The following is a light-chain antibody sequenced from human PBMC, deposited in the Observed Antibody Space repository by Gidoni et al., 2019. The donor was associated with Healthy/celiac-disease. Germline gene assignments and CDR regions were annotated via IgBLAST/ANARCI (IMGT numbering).Light chain of an antibody. V-gene: IGKV3-15*01. Sequence: EIVMTQSPATLSVSPGERATLSCRASQSVSSNLAWYQQKPGQAPRLLIYGASTRATGIPARFSGSGSGTEFTLTISSLQSEDFAVYYCQAPWTFXQXTKVEIK. CDR2: GAS. CDR1: QSVSSN. CDR3: QAPWT. J-gene: IGKJ1*01.